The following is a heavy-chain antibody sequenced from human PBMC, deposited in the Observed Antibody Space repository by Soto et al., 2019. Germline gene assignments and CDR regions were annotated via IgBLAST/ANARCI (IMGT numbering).Heavy chain of an antibody. Sequence: SETLSLTCAVSGGSISSGGYSWSWIRQPPGKGLEWIGYIYHSGSTYYNPSLKSRVTISVDRSKNQFSLKLSSVTAADTAVYYCARDRIQLGYYYYYGMDVWGQGTTVTVSS. V-gene: IGHV4-30-2*01. CDR1: GGSISSGGYS. D-gene: IGHD5-18*01. J-gene: IGHJ6*02. CDR3: ARDRIQLGYYYYYGMDV. CDR2: IYHSGST.